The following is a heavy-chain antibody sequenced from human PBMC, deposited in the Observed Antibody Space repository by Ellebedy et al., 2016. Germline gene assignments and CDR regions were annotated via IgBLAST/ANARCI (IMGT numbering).Heavy chain of an antibody. V-gene: IGHV3-33*08. CDR2: IWYDGSNK. J-gene: IGHJ4*02. Sequence: GGSLRLSCAASGFSLSNFGMNWVRQAPGKGLEWLAVIWYDGSNKYYSDSVKGRFTISRDNSKNTLYLQMNSLRAEDTAVYYCASFSGSYRNLDYWGQGTLVTVSS. CDR3: ASFSGSYRNLDY. CDR1: GFSLSNFG. D-gene: IGHD1-26*01.